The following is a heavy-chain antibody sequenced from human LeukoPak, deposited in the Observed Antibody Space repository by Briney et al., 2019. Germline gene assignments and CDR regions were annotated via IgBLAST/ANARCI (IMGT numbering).Heavy chain of an antibody. CDR1: GFTFSYYA. CDR2: ISSNGGST. CDR3: ASIVGIAETGLYAFDV. V-gene: IGHV3-64*04. D-gene: IGHD6-13*01. Sequence: AGSLRLSCSASGFTFSYYAMYWVRQTAGKELELVSGISSNGGSTYYADSLKGRFTISRDNAKNTVSLQMNSLRAEDTAVYYCASIVGIAETGLYAFDVWGQGTMVTVSS. J-gene: IGHJ3*01.